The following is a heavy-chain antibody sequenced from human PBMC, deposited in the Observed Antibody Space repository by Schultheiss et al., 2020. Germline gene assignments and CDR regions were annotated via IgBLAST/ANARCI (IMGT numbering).Heavy chain of an antibody. J-gene: IGHJ4*02. CDR1: GYTFTGHY. V-gene: IGHV1-2*04. Sequence: ASVKVSCKASGYTFTGHYVHWVRQAPGQGLEWMGWINPNSGVTKYAQKFQGWVTMTRDTSISTAYMELSRLRSEDTAVYYCARGGYSGYDFHYWGQGTLVTVSS. CDR3: ARGGYSGYDFHY. D-gene: IGHD5-12*01. CDR2: INPNSGVT.